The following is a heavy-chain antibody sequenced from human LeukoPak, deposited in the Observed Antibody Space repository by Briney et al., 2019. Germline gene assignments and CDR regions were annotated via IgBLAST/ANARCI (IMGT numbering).Heavy chain of an antibody. J-gene: IGHJ4*02. Sequence: GASVKVSCKASGYTFTGYYMHWVRQAPEQGLEWMGWINPNSGGTNYAQKFQGRVTMTEDTSTDTAYMELSSLRSEDTAVYYCATDQAPGWLTRYWGQGTLVTVSS. V-gene: IGHV1-2*02. CDR2: INPNSGGT. CDR3: ATDQAPGWLTRY. CDR1: GYTFTGYY. D-gene: IGHD6-19*01.